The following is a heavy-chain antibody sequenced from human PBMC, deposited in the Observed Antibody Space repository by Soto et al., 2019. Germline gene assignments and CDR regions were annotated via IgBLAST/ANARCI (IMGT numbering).Heavy chain of an antibody. CDR1: GFTFSSYA. D-gene: IGHD3-9*01. Sequence: GGSLRLSCAASGFTFSSYAMSWVRQAPGKGLEWVSAISGSGGSTYYADSVKGRFTISRDNSKNTLYLQMNSLRAEDTAVYYCAKRAGLRYFDWLYDAFDIWGQGTMVTVSS. V-gene: IGHV3-23*01. CDR2: ISGSGGST. CDR3: AKRAGLRYFDWLYDAFDI. J-gene: IGHJ3*02.